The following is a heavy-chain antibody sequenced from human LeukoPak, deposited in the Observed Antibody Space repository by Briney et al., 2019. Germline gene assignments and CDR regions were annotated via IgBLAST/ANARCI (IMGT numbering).Heavy chain of an antibody. Sequence: ASVKVSCKASGYTFTGYYMHWVRQAPGQGLEWMGIINPSGGSTSYAQKFQGRVTMARDTSTSTVYMELSSLRSEDTAVYYCARDALPATAYDYWGQGTLVTVSS. J-gene: IGHJ4*02. CDR2: INPSGGST. V-gene: IGHV1-46*01. CDR3: ARDALPATAYDY. CDR1: GYTFTGYY. D-gene: IGHD2-21*02.